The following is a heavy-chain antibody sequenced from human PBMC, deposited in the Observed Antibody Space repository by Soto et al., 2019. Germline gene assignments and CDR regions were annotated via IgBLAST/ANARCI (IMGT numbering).Heavy chain of an antibody. D-gene: IGHD4-17*01. V-gene: IGHV4-59*08. CDR1: GGSISSYY. Sequence: TSGTLSLTCTVSGGSISSYYWSLIRQPPGKGPEWIGYIYYSGSTNYNPSLKSRVTISVDTSKNQFSLKLSSVTAADTAVYYCARRYGPGFDYWGQGTLVTVSS. CDR2: IYYSGST. J-gene: IGHJ4*02. CDR3: ARRYGPGFDY.